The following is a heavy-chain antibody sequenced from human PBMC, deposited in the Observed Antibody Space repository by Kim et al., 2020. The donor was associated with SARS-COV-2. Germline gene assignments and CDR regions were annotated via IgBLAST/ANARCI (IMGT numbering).Heavy chain of an antibody. CDR3: ARGRSSGRLRQIDY. V-gene: IGHV4-34*01. CDR1: GGSFSGYY. J-gene: IGHJ4*02. CDR2: INHSGST. Sequence: SETLSLTCAVYGGSFSGYYWSWIRQPPGKGLEWIGEINHSGSTNYNPSLKSRVTISVDTSKNQFSLKLSSVTAADTAVYYCARGRSSGRLRQIDYWGQGTLVTVSS. D-gene: IGHD6-19*01.